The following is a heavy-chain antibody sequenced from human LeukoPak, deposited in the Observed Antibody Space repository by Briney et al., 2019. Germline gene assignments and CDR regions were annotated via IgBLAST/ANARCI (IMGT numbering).Heavy chain of an antibody. Sequence: ASVKVSCQASGYTFTGYYMHWVGQAPGQGLEWMGWINPNSGGTNYAQKFQGRVTMTRDTSISTAYMELSRLRSDDTAVYYCAVFGRYCSSTSCYNVVDYWGQGTLVTVSS. CDR2: INPNSGGT. D-gene: IGHD2-2*02. V-gene: IGHV1-2*02. CDR1: GYTFTGYY. CDR3: AVFGRYCSSTSCYNVVDY. J-gene: IGHJ4*02.